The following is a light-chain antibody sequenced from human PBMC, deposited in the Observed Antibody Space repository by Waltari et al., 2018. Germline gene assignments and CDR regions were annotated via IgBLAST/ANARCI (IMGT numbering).Light chain of an antibody. CDR3: QQRRSWPLT. J-gene: IGKJ4*01. CDR2: DRS. V-gene: IGKV3-11*01. CDR1: HSVDWY. Sequence: EIVLTQSPATLSLSPGERATLSCRASHSVDWYLAWYQQRPGQPPRLLIYDRSNRAPGIPARFSGSGSDTDFTLTISSLEPEDFAVYYCQQRRSWPLTCGGGTKVEIE.